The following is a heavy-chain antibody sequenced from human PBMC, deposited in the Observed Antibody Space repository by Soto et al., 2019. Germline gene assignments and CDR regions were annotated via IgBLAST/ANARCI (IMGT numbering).Heavy chain of an antibody. J-gene: IGHJ6*02. D-gene: IGHD3-10*01. CDR2: ISYDGSNK. V-gene: IGHV3-30-3*01. CDR3: ARDLGRGRNGYGSGSYPRNKYYYYGMDV. CDR1: GFTFSSYA. Sequence: GGSLRLSCAASGFTFSSYAMHWVRQAPGKGLEWVAVISYDGSNKYYADSVKGRFTISRDNSKNTLYLQMNSLRAEDTAVYYCARDLGRGRNGYGSGSYPRNKYYYYGMDVWGQGTTVTVSS.